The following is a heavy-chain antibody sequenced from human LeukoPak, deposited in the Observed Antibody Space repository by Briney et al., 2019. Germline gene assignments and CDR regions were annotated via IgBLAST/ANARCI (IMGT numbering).Heavy chain of an antibody. D-gene: IGHD3-22*01. V-gene: IGHV4-34*01. CDR3: ARVYYYYDSSAYRY. Sequence: SETLSLTCAVSGGSFSGYYWSWIRQPPGKGLEWIGEINNNESTNYNPSLKSRVTTSVDTSKNQFSLRLSSVTAADTAVYYCARVYYYYDSSAYRYWGQGTLVTVSS. CDR1: GGSFSGYY. J-gene: IGHJ4*02. CDR2: INNNEST.